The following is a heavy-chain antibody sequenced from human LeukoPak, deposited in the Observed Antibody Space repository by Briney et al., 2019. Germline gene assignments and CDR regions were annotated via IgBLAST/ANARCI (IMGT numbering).Heavy chain of an antibody. CDR2: IIPIFGTA. V-gene: IGHV1-69*13. Sequence: ASVKVSCKASGGTFSSYAISWVRQAPGQGLEWMGGIIPIFGTANYAQKFQGRVTITADESTSTAYMELSSLRSEDTAVYYCARDFHSWFDPWGQGTLVTVSS. J-gene: IGHJ5*02. CDR3: ARDFHSWFDP. CDR1: GGTFSSYA. D-gene: IGHD2/OR15-2a*01.